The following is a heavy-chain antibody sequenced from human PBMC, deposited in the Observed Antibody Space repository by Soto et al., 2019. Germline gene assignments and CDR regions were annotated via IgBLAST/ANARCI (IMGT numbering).Heavy chain of an antibody. D-gene: IGHD2-2*01. CDR2: INAGNGNT. J-gene: IGHJ6*03. V-gene: IGHV1-3*01. CDR3: ARTLVVPAAMGYYYYYMDV. Sequence: QVQLVQSGAEVKKPGASVKVSCKASGYTFTSYAMHWVRQAPGQRLEWMGWINAGNGNTKYSQKLQGRVTITRDTSASTAYMELSSLRSEDTAVYYCARTLVVPAAMGYYYYYMDVWGKGTTVTVSS. CDR1: GYTFTSYA.